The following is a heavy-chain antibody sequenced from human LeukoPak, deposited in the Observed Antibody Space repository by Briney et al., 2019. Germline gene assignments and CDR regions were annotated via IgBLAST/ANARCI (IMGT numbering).Heavy chain of an antibody. CDR2: MSGNGGST. V-gene: IGHV3-23*01. J-gene: IGHJ4*02. CDR1: GFTFSSYA. CDR3: ARSLIRSTGWYDY. Sequence: PGGSLRLSCAASGFTFSSYALNWVRQAPGTGLEWVSVMSGNGGSTYYADSVKGRFAISRDNSKNTLYLQMNSLRAEDAAVYYCARSLIRSTGWYDYWGREPWSPSPQ. D-gene: IGHD6-19*01.